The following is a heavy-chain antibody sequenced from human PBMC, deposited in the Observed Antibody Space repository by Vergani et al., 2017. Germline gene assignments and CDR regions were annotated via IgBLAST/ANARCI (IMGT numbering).Heavy chain of an antibody. CDR1: GYTFTAYY. J-gene: IGHJ4*02. D-gene: IGHD1-14*01. Sequence: QVQLVQSGAEVGKPGASVKISCKAFGYTFTAYYIHWVRQAPEQGLEWVGVISPDGFSTFYAQKFQGRVTITRHTSTSTVYVEVTSLRSDDTAVYYCAREPPLPGFFDCWGQGTLVTVSS. CDR2: ISPDGFST. CDR3: AREPPLPGFFDC. V-gene: IGHV1-46*03.